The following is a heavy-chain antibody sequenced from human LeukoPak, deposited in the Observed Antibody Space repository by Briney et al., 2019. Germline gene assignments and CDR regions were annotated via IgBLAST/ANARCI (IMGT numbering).Heavy chain of an antibody. J-gene: IGHJ4*02. V-gene: IGHV4-59*05. CDR3: ARYVVYGSGKYYFDY. D-gene: IGHD3-10*01. CDR1: GGSISSYY. Sequence: SETLSLTCGVSGGSISSYYWSWIRQSPGKELEWIASINYGGTTYYNPSLKSRVTISVDTSKSQFSLRLSSVTAADTAVYLCARYVVYGSGKYYFDYWGQGSLVTVSS. CDR2: INYGGTT.